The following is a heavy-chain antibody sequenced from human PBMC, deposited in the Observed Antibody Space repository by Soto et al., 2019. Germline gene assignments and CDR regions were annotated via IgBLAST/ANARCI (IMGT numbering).Heavy chain of an antibody. V-gene: IGHV4-34*01. CDR1: GGSFSGYY. CDR3: ARGRSGYDFWSGYYMLANWFDP. CDR2: INHSGST. D-gene: IGHD3-3*01. J-gene: IGHJ5*02. Sequence: SETLSLTCAVYGGSFSGYYWSWIRQPPGKGLEWIGEINHSGSTNYNPSLKSRVTISVDTSKNQFSLKLSSVTAAGTAVYHCARGRSGYDFWSGYYMLANWFDPWGQGTLVTVSS.